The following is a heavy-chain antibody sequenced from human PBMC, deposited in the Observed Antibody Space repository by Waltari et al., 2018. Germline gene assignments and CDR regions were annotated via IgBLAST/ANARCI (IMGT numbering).Heavy chain of an antibody. Sequence: LSCVASGFTFSSYSMNWVRQAPGKGLEYISTITSNGNTYYANSVKGRFTISRDNSKNTLYLQVDSLRAEDMAVYYCARGRAADGRGWFDPWGQGTLVTVSS. CDR2: ITSNGNT. CDR3: ARGRAADGRGWFDP. CDR1: GFTFSSYS. D-gene: IGHD6-13*01. J-gene: IGHJ5*02. V-gene: IGHV3-64*01.